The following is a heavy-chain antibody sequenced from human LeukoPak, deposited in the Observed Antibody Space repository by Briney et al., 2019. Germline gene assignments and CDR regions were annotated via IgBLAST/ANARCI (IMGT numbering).Heavy chain of an antibody. CDR2: ISWNSGSI. CDR3: VRAGGSYPFDY. D-gene: IGHD1-26*01. Sequence: GGSLRLSCAASGFTFDDYAMHWVRQAPGKGLEWVSGISWNSGSIGYADSVKGRFTISRDNAKNTLYLQMNSLRAEDTAVYYCVRAGGSYPFDYWGQGILVTVSS. CDR1: GFTFDDYA. J-gene: IGHJ4*02. V-gene: IGHV3-9*01.